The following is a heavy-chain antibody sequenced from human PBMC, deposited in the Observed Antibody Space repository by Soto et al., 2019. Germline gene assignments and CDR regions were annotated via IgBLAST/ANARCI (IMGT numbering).Heavy chain of an antibody. D-gene: IGHD3-16*01. J-gene: IGHJ6*02. CDR2: ISPYTGNT. V-gene: IGHV1-18*01. Sequence: QVQLVQSGDEVKKPGASVKVSCKASGYIFVNYGIAWVRQAPRQGLEWMGWISPYTGNTHSASKVQGRLTMTPDTSTRTAYMDLGSLTSDDTAVYYCVMVDNYVTPTPQDVWGQGTTVTVSS. CDR3: VMVDNYVTPTPQDV. CDR1: GYIFVNYG.